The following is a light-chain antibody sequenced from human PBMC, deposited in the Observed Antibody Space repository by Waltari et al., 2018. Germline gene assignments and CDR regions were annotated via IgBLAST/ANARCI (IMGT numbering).Light chain of an antibody. CDR2: SNV. Sequence: QSVLTQPPSASGTPGQRVTISCSGTYSNLGSNPVNWYQQVPGAAPKPLLYSNVRQPSGVPDRFSGSKSGTSASLVISGLQSGDEAFYHCATWDDTLNGQVFGGGTKLTVL. V-gene: IGLV1-44*01. CDR3: ATWDDTLNGQV. J-gene: IGLJ3*02. CDR1: YSNLGSNP.